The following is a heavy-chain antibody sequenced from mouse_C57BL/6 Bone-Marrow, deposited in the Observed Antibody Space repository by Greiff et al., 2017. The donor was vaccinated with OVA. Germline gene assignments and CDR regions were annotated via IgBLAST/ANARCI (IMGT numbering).Heavy chain of an antibody. CDR3: ARRTVVAPYAMDY. J-gene: IGHJ4*01. Sequence: EVQGVESGGGLVKPGGSLKLSCAASGFTFSDYGMHWVRQAPEKGLEWVAYISSGSSTIYYADTVKGRFTISRDNATNTLFLQMPSLRSEETAVYYCARRTVVAPYAMDYWGQGTSVTVSS. V-gene: IGHV5-17*01. D-gene: IGHD1-1*01. CDR1: GFTFSDYG. CDR2: ISSGSSTI.